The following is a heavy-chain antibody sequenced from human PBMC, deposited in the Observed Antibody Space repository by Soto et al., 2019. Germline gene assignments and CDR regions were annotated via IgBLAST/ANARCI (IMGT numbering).Heavy chain of an antibody. Sequence: PGGSLILSCAASGFTFSSYGMHWVRQAPGKGLEWVAVIWYDGSNKYYADSVKGRFTISRDNSKNTLYLQMNSLRAEDTAVYYCARDLAYGDYVFDYWGQGTLVTVSS. D-gene: IGHD4-17*01. CDR2: IWYDGSNK. CDR3: ARDLAYGDYVFDY. CDR1: GFTFSSYG. V-gene: IGHV3-30*19. J-gene: IGHJ4*02.